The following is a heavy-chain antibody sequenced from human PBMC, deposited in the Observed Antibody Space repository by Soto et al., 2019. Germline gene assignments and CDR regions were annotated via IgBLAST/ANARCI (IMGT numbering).Heavy chain of an antibody. D-gene: IGHD3-22*01. V-gene: IGHV4-31*03. Sequence: SETLSLTCTVSGGSISSRGYYWSWIRQHPGKGLEWIGYIYYSGSTYYNPSLKSRVTISVDTSKNQFSLKLSSVTAADTAVYYCAIYDSSGSRGFQHWGQGTLVTVSS. CDR1: GGSISSRGYY. CDR3: AIYDSSGSRGFQH. J-gene: IGHJ1*01. CDR2: IYYSGST.